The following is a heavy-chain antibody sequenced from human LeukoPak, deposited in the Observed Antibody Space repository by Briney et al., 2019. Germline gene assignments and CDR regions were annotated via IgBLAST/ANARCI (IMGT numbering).Heavy chain of an antibody. V-gene: IGHV1-8*01. J-gene: IGHJ6*02. CDR3: ASHCSSTSCSPLSYYYYGMDV. D-gene: IGHD2-2*01. CDR2: INPNSGNT. Sequence: GASVKVSCKASGYTFTSYDINWVRQATGQGLEWMGWINPNSGNTGYAQKFQGRVTMTRNTSISTAYMKLSSLRSEDTAVYYCASHCSSTSCSPLSYYYYGMDVWGQGTMVTVSS. CDR1: GYTFTSYD.